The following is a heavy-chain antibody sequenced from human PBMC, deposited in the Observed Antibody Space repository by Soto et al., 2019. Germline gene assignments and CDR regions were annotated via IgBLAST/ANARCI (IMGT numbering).Heavy chain of an antibody. Sequence: LRLSCAASGFTFSSYWMSWVRQAPGKGLEWVANIKQDGSEKYYVDSVKGRFTISRDNAKNSLYLQMNSLRAEDTAVYYCARIEYYYDSSGYSPDYWGQGTLVTVSS. CDR2: IKQDGSEK. V-gene: IGHV3-7*01. D-gene: IGHD3-22*01. CDR1: GFTFSSYW. CDR3: ARIEYYYDSSGYSPDY. J-gene: IGHJ4*02.